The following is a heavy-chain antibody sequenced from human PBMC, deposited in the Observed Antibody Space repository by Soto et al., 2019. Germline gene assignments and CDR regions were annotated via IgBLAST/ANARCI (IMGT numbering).Heavy chain of an antibody. D-gene: IGHD6-13*01. Sequence: QVQLQQWGAGLLKPSETLSLTCAVYGGSFSGYYWSWIRQPPGKGLEWIGEINHSGSTNYNPSLKSRGTISVDTSKNQFSLKLSSVTAADTAVYYCARAIAAAVYYFDYWGQGTLVTVSS. CDR3: ARAIAAAVYYFDY. CDR2: INHSGST. CDR1: GGSFSGYY. V-gene: IGHV4-34*01. J-gene: IGHJ4*02.